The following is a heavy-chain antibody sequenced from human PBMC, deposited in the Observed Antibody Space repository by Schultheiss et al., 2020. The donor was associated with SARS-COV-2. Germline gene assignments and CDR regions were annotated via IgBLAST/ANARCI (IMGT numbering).Heavy chain of an antibody. J-gene: IGHJ4*02. CDR2: ISGSGVNT. CDR1: GFTLTNY. Sequence: GGSLRLSCAASGFTLTNYLGKGLVWVSAISGSGVNTYYADSMKDRFTISRDNSKNTLYLQMNSLRAEDTAVYYCARDNDYWGQGTLVTVSS. V-gene: IGHV3-23*01. CDR3: ARDNDY.